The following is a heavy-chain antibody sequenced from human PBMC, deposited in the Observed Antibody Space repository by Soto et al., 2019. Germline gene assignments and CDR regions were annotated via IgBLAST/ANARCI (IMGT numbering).Heavy chain of an antibody. Sequence: QPGGSLRLSCEAARITFSGFDMHWVRQPTGKGLEWVSTIGTAGDTYYAVSVKGRFTISRDNAKNSLSLQMNSLRAGDTAVYFCARGQEVGAHFFDSWGQGTQVTVSS. V-gene: IGHV3-13*01. CDR3: ARGQEVGAHFFDS. J-gene: IGHJ4*02. CDR2: IGTAGDT. CDR1: RITFSGFD. D-gene: IGHD2-15*01.